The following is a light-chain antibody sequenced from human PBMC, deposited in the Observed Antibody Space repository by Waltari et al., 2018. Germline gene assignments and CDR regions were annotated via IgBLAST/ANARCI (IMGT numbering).Light chain of an antibody. J-gene: IGKJ1*01. CDR2: GAS. CDR1: QGISSD. Sequence: EIVMTQSPATLSVSPGERATLSCRASQGISSDLTWYQQKPGQAPRLLIIGASTRAPGGPDRFSGSGSGTEFTLTISSLQSEDIGLYYGQQSKIWPAFGQGTKVELK. V-gene: IGKV3-15*01. CDR3: QQSKIWPA.